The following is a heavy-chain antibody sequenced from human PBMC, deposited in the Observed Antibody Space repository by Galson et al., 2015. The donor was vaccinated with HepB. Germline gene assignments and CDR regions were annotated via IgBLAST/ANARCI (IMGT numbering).Heavy chain of an antibody. CDR2: IGGSGSVI. D-gene: IGHD3-22*01. V-gene: IGHV3-23*01. J-gene: IGHJ3*02. CDR1: RFTFSSYA. CDR3: AKAHYDSSGYRDAFDI. Sequence: SLRLSCAASRFTFSSYAMNWVRQAPGKGLEWVSGIGGSGSVIYYADSVKGRFTISRDNSKNTLYLQINSLRAEDTAVYFCAKAHYDSSGYRDAFDIWGQGTMVTVSS.